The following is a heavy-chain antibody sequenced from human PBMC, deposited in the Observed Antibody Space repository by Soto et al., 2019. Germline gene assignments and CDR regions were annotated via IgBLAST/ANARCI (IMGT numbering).Heavy chain of an antibody. Sequence: QVQLQESGPGLVKPSETLSLTCTVSGGSVSSGSYYWSWIRQPPGKGLEWIGYIYYSGSTNYNPSLKSRVTISVDTSKNQFSLKLSSVTAADTAVYYCARERALDHDAFDIWGQGTMVTVSS. J-gene: IGHJ3*02. D-gene: IGHD2-2*03. CDR1: GGSVSSGSYY. CDR2: IYYSGST. CDR3: ARERALDHDAFDI. V-gene: IGHV4-61*01.